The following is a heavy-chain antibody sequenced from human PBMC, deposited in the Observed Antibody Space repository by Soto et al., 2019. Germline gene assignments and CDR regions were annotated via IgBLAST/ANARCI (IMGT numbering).Heavy chain of an antibody. Sequence: SETLSLTCTVSGGSISSYYWSWIRQPPGKGLEWIGYIYYSGSTNYNPSLKSRVTISVDTSKNQFSLKLSSVTAADTAVYYCAREGVSSSWYNYYAMDVWGKGTTVTVS. J-gene: IGHJ6*04. D-gene: IGHD6-13*01. CDR3: AREGVSSSWYNYYAMDV. CDR2: IYYSGST. CDR1: GGSISSYY. V-gene: IGHV4-59*01.